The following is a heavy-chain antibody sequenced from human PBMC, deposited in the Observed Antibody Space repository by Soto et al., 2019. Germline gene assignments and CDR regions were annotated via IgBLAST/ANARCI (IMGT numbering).Heavy chain of an antibody. CDR3: VRNPFINNWEPFDF. J-gene: IGHJ4*02. CDR2: IFWNDEK. D-gene: IGHD1-1*01. CDR1: GFSLDNSKMG. V-gene: IGHV2-26*01. Sequence: QVSLKESGPVLVKPTETLTLTCTVSGFSLDNSKMGVSWIRQPPGKALEWLAHIFWNDEKRHSSSLKNSLTISKDTSKSQVVLTMTNLDPGDTATYYCVRNPFINNWEPFDFWGQGTLVTVSS.